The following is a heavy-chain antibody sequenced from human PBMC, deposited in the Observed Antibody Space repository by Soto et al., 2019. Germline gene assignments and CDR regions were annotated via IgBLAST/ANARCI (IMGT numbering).Heavy chain of an antibody. CDR1: GCTFTRFS. D-gene: IGHD4-17*01. V-gene: IGHV3-21*06. CDR2: ISSTTNYI. J-gene: IGHJ4*02. CDR3: ARAATDYGEYPPQDY. Sequence: PXGSLRASCAASGCTFTRFSMNWVRQAPGKGLEWVSSISSTTNYIYYGDSMKGRFTISRDNAKNSLYLQMNSLRAEDTAVYYCARAATDYGEYPPQDYWGQGTLVTVSS.